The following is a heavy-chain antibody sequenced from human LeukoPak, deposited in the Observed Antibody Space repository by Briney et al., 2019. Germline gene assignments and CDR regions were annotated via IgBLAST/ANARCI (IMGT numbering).Heavy chain of an antibody. V-gene: IGHV4-34*01. CDR2: INHSGST. CDR3: ARGVAVDGTWPPVYYFGY. J-gene: IGHJ4*02. Sequence: SETLSLTCAVYGGSFSGYYWSWIRQPPGKGLEWIGEINHSGSTNYNPSLKSRVTISVDTSKTQFSLKLSSVTAADTAVYYCARGVAVDGTWPPVYYFGYWGQGTLVTVSS. D-gene: IGHD6-19*01. CDR1: GGSFSGYY.